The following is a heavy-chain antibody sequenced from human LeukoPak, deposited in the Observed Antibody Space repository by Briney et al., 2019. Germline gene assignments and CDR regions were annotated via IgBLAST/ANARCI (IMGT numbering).Heavy chain of an antibody. V-gene: IGHV3-7*01. CDR2: IKQDGSEK. CDR1: GFTFSSYA. J-gene: IGHJ4*02. CDR3: ARDSSWYNPELEEDY. Sequence: PGGSLRLSCAASGFTFSSYAMHWVRQAPGKGLEWVANIKQDGSEKYYVDSVKGRFTISRDNAKNSLYLQMNSLRAEDTAVYYCARDSSWYNPELEEDYWGQGTLVTVSS. D-gene: IGHD6-13*01.